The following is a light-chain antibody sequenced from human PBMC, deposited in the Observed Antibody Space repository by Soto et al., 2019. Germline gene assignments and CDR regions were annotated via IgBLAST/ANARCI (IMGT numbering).Light chain of an antibody. CDR1: QSISSY. J-gene: IGKJ2*01. Sequence: DIQMTQSPSSLSASVGDRVTITCRASQSISSYLNWYQQKPGKAPKLLIYAASSLQSGVPSRFSGSGSGTDFTLTTSSLQPEDFATYYGKQSYSPPPPFGQGTKLETK. V-gene: IGKV1-39*01. CDR2: AAS. CDR3: KQSYSPPPP.